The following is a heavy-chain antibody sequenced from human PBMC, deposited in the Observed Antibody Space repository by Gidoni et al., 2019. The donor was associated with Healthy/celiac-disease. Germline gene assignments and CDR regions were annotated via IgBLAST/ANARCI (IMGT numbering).Heavy chain of an antibody. CDR3: ARDPGGMATKPFDY. V-gene: IGHV3-21*01. Sequence: EVQLVESGGGLVKPGGSLRLSCAASSFTFSSYSMNLVRQAPGKGLEWVSSISSSSSYIYYADSVKGRFTISRDNAKNSLYLQMNSLRAEDTAVYYCARDPGGMATKPFDYWGQGTLVTVSS. CDR2: ISSSSSYI. CDR1: SFTFSSYS. J-gene: IGHJ4*02. D-gene: IGHD5-12*01.